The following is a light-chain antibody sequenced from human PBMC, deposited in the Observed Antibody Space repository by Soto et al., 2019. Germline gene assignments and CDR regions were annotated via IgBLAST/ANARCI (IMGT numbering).Light chain of an antibody. CDR3: QYYAGVWT. CDR2: DAS. J-gene: IGKJ1*01. V-gene: IGKV1-5*01. Sequence: IQITQTHSTLSASVGDRVTITCRASQSISRWLAWYQQKPGKAPKLLIYDASSLESGVPSRFSGSGSGTEFTLTISSLQPDDFATYYCQYYAGVWTFGQGTKVAIK. CDR1: QSISRW.